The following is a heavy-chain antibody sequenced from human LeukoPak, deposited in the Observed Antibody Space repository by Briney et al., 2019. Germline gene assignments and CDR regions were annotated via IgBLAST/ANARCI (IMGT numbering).Heavy chain of an antibody. D-gene: IGHD5-18*01. CDR2: ITWNSGIK. J-gene: IGHJ4*02. CDR3: AKVRGYAYGYFDS. V-gene: IGHV3-9*03. CDR1: GFTFDDYA. Sequence: PGGSLRLSCAASGFTFDDYAMYWVRQAPGKGLEWVSGITWNSGIKDYADSVKGRFTISRDNAKNSLYLQMNSLRVEDMALYYCAKVRGYAYGYFDSWGQGTLVTVSS.